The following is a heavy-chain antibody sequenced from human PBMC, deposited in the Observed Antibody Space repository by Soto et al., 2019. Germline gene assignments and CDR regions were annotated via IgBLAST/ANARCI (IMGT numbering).Heavy chain of an antibody. CDR3: ARDPGDYYDSSGPLNWFDP. V-gene: IGHV1-3*01. J-gene: IGHJ5*02. D-gene: IGHD3-22*01. CDR1: GYTFTSYA. Sequence: ASVKVSCKASGYTFTSYAMHWVRQAPGQRPEWMGWINAGNGNTKYSQKFQGRVTITRDTSASTAYMELSSLRSEDTAVYYCARDPGDYYDSSGPLNWFDPWGQGTLVTVSS. CDR2: INAGNGNT.